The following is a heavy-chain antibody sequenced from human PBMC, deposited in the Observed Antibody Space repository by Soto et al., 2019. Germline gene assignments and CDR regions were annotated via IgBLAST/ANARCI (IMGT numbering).Heavy chain of an antibody. Sequence: SETLSLTCTVSGGSISSGGYYWSWIRQHPGKGLEWVGYSYYTGSSYYNPSLKSRVTISVDASKNQLSLRLASVTAADTAVYYCARDLRGYSRYDYLDYWGQGIPVTAPQ. CDR2: SYYTGSS. J-gene: IGHJ4*02. CDR1: GGSISSGGYY. CDR3: ARDLRGYSRYDYLDY. V-gene: IGHV4-31*03. D-gene: IGHD5-12*01.